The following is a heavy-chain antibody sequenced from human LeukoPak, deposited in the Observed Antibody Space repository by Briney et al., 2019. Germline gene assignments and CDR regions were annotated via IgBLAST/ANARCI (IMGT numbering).Heavy chain of an antibody. V-gene: IGHV3-53*01. CDR1: GFTVSSNY. CDR2: IYSGGST. J-gene: IGHJ4*02. D-gene: IGHD1-1*01. Sequence: GGSLRLSCGASGFTVSSNYMSWVRQAPGKGLEWVSLIYSGGSTSYADSVKGRFTLSRDNSKNTLYLQMNSLRAEDTAVYYCARDRVNWNDVGGLFDYWGQGTLVTVSS. CDR3: ARDRVNWNDVGGLFDY.